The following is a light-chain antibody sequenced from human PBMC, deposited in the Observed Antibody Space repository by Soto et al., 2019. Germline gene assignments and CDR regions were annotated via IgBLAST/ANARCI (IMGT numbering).Light chain of an antibody. J-gene: IGKJ5*01. CDR1: QSVFYSSNNKNY. V-gene: IGKV4-1*01. CDR2: WAS. Sequence: DIVMTQSPESLAVSLGERATINCKSSQSVFYSSNNKNYLAWYQQKPGQPPKLLIYWASTRESGVPDRFGGSGSGTDFTLTISSLQAEDVAVYYCQQYYSTPITFGQGTRLEIK. CDR3: QQYYSTPIT.